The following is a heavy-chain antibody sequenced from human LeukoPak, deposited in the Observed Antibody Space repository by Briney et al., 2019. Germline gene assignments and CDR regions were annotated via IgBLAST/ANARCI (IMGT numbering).Heavy chain of an antibody. V-gene: IGHV1-46*01. CDR2: INPSGSSA. CDR3: ACELVDSSGYYADDAFDI. Sequence: ASAKVSCKASGYSFTSYYMHWVRQAPGQGLEWMGFINPSGSSAAYAQKFQGRVTITADKSTSTAYMELSSLRSEDTAVYYCACELVDSSGYYADDAFDIWGQGTMVTVSS. CDR1: GYSFTSYY. D-gene: IGHD3-22*01. J-gene: IGHJ3*02.